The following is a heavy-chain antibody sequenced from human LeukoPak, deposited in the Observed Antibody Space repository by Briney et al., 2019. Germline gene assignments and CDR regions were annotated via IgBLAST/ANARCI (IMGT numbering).Heavy chain of an antibody. CDR3: TKDLVLPAAIYYYYMDV. CDR2: IKSKTDGGTT. J-gene: IGHJ6*03. V-gene: IGHV3-15*01. Sequence: TSGGSLRLSCAASGFTFSNAWMSWVRQAPGKGLEWVGRIKSKTDGGTTDYAAPVKGRFTISRDDSKTTLYLQMNSLKTEDTAVYYCTKDLVLPAAIYYYYMDVWGKGTTVTVSS. CDR1: GFTFSNAW. D-gene: IGHD2-2*01.